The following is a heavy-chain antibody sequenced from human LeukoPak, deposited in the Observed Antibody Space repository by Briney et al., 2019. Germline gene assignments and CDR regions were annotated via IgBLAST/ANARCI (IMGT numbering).Heavy chain of an antibody. D-gene: IGHD3-22*01. Sequence: QPGGSLRLSCAASGFTFSSYAMSWVRQAPGKGLEWVSAISGSGGSTYYADSVKGRFTISRDNSKSTLYLQMNSLRAEDTAVYYCAKDTSISPMMDDAFDIWGQGTMVTVSS. CDR3: AKDTSISPMMDDAFDI. CDR1: GFTFSSYA. CDR2: ISGSGGST. J-gene: IGHJ3*02. V-gene: IGHV3-23*01.